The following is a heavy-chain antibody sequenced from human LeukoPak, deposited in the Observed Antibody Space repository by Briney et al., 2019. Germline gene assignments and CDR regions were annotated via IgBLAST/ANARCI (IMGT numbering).Heavy chain of an antibody. V-gene: IGHV5-51*01. Sequence: GESLKISCKASGYSFTNYWIAWVRQKPGKSLEWMGIMHPGESEINYSPSFEGQVTISADTSISTAYLEWYSLKASDSAIYYCAKTIASLGSGARYFHPWGQGTMITVSS. D-gene: IGHD5/OR15-5a*01. CDR3: AKTIASLGSGARYFHP. CDR2: MHPGESEI. CDR1: GYSFTNYW. J-gene: IGHJ1*01.